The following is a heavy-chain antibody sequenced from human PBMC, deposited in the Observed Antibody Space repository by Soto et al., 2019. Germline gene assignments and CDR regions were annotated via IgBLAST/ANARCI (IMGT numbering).Heavy chain of an antibody. CDR3: ARVTTVTTFDY. CDR1: GGTFSSYA. CDR2: IIPIFGTA. D-gene: IGHD4-17*01. V-gene: IGHV1-69*13. J-gene: IGHJ4*02. Sequence: ASVKVSCKASGGTFSSYAISWVRQAPGQGLEWMGGIIPIFGTANYAQKFQGGVTITADESTSTAYMELSSLRSEDTAVYYCARVTTVTTFDYWGQGTLVTVSS.